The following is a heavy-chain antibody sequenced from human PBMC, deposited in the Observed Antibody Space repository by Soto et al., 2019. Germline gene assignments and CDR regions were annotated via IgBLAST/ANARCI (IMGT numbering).Heavy chain of an antibody. D-gene: IGHD2-8*02. CDR1: GGTFSRYT. CDR2: IIPIVDIP. CDR3: ASHFTGVLVLGTSPPGGDNFGWDV. Sequence: QVQLVQSGAEVKKPGSSVKVSCKASGGTFSRYTFTWVRQAPGQGLEWMGRIIPIVDIPNYAQKFQGRVTITADKSTSPAYMVLSRLTSAETAVYYCASHFTGVLVLGTSPPGGDNFGWDVWGQGTTVSVS. V-gene: IGHV1-69*02. J-gene: IGHJ6*02.